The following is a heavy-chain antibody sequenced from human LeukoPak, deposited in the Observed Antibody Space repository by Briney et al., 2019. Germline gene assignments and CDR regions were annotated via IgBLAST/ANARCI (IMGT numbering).Heavy chain of an antibody. CDR1: GYTFTSYG. CDR2: MNPNSGNT. CDR3: ARGRYTYYFDY. D-gene: IGHD3-9*01. Sequence: ASVKVSCKASGYTFTSYGISWVRQAPGQGLEWMGWMNPNSGNTGYAQKFQGRVTMTRNTSISTAYMELSSLRSEDTAVYYCARGRYTYYFDYWGQGTLVTVSS. V-gene: IGHV1-8*02. J-gene: IGHJ4*02.